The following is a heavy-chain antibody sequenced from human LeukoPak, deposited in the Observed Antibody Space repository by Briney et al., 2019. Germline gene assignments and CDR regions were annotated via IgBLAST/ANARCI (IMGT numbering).Heavy chain of an antibody. CDR2: IYYGAST. CDR1: SYSITNNYY. CDR3: ARLGNTRVSIDP. J-gene: IGHJ5*02. V-gene: IGHV4-38-2*01. D-gene: IGHD7-27*01. Sequence: KPSETLSLTCAVSSYSITNNYYWGWIRQPPGKGLEWIGSIYYGASTYYNPSLKSRVTISLDASKNQFSLRLTSVTAADTAVYYCARLGNTRVSIDPWGQGTLVTVSS.